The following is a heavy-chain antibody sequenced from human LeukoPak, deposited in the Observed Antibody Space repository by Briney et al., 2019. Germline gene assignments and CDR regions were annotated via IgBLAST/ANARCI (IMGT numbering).Heavy chain of an antibody. Sequence: GGSLRLSCAASGFTFSSYGMNWVRQAPGKGLEWVSGISGDAGRTYYADSVKGRFTIYRDNSKNTLYLQMNSLGAEDTAVYYCARVGYGGNSRQYYYYYMDVWGKGTTVTISS. CDR2: ISGDAGRT. D-gene: IGHD4-23*01. V-gene: IGHV3-23*01. CDR3: ARVGYGGNSRQYYYYYMDV. J-gene: IGHJ6*03. CDR1: GFTFSSYG.